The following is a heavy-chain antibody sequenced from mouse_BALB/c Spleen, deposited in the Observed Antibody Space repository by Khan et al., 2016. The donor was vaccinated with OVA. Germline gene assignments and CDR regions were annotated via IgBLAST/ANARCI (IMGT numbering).Heavy chain of an antibody. CDR2: ILPGSGNT. J-gene: IGHJ4*01. CDR3: ARGGYNPAMDY. CDR1: GYTFSMYW. Sequence: QVQLKESGAELMKPGASVTISCKATGYTFSMYWIEWVKQRPGHGLEWIGDILPGSGNTNNNEKFKGKATFTADTSSNTAYMELSSLTSEDSAVNYCARGGYNPAMDYWGQGTSVTVSS. D-gene: IGHD3-1*01. V-gene: IGHV1-9*01.